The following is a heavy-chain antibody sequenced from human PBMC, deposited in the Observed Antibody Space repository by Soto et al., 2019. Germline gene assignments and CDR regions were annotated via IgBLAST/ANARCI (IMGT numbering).Heavy chain of an antibody. CDR1: GGSISGSY. J-gene: IGHJ4*02. V-gene: IGHV4-59*01. CDR2: VYYTGST. D-gene: IGHD4-4*01. Sequence: SENLSHTCSVSGGSISGSYWSWIRQSPGKGLEWLGYVYYTGSTNYSPSLRSRVSISVDTSKNEFSLRLSSVTAADTAVYFCARCVAVTGANLYLWGQG. CDR3: ARCVAVTGANLYL.